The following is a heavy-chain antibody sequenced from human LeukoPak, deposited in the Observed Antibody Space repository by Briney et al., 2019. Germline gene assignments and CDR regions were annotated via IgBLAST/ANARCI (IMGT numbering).Heavy chain of an antibody. J-gene: IGHJ4*02. V-gene: IGHV3-48*01. Sequence: GGSLRLSCEASGFTFSSYSMNWVRQAPGKGLEWISYISTSTTTIYYANSVKGRFTISRDNAKKPLYLQMNSLRVEDTGVYYCASWGEGALDNWGQGTLVTVSS. CDR3: ASWGEGALDN. CDR2: ISTSTTTI. CDR1: GFTFSSYS. D-gene: IGHD1-26*01.